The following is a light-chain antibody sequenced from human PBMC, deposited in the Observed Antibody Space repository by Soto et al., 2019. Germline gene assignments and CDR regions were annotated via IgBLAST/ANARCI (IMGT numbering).Light chain of an antibody. V-gene: IGLV2-8*01. J-gene: IGLJ3*02. CDR2: EVS. CDR1: SSDVGGYNY. Sequence: QSALTQPPSASGSPGQSVTISCTGTSSDVGGYNYVSWYQQHPGKAPKLMIYEVSKRPSGVPDRISGSKSGNTASLTVSGLQGEDEADYYCRSYAGSNTLFGGGTELTVL. CDR3: RSYAGSNTL.